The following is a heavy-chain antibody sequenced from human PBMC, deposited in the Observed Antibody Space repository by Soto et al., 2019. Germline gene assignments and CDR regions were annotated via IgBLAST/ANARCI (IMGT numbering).Heavy chain of an antibody. Sequence: KTSETLSLTCAVSGGSISSGGYSWSWIRQPPGKGLEWIGYIYHSGSTYYNPSLKSRVTISVDRSKNQFSLKLSSVTAADTAVYYCAREGITIFGEHYFDYWGQGTLVTVSS. CDR1: GGSISSGGYS. V-gene: IGHV4-30-2*01. J-gene: IGHJ4*02. CDR3: AREGITIFGEHYFDY. CDR2: IYHSGST. D-gene: IGHD3-3*01.